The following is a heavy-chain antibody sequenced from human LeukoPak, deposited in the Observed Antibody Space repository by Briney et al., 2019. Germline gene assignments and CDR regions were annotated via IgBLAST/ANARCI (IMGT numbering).Heavy chain of an antibody. Sequence: GESLKISCKASGYTFTTHWIAWVRQMLGKGLEWMGKIDPSDSYTNYSPSCQGHVTISADKSISTAYPQWSSLKASDTAIYYCIRTGGYCSDGSCYRGDYRGQGTLVTVSS. D-gene: IGHD2-15*01. V-gene: IGHV5-10-1*01. J-gene: IGHJ4*02. CDR1: GYTFTTHW. CDR3: IRTGGYCSDGSCYRGDY. CDR2: IDPSDSYT.